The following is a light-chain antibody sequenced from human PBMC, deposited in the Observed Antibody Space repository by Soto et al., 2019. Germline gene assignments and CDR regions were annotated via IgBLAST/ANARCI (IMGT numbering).Light chain of an antibody. CDR2: AAS. CDR1: QSVSNSY. V-gene: IGKV3-20*01. J-gene: IGKJ2*01. CDR3: QQYGSFPYT. Sequence: EIVLTQSPGSLSLSPGERATLSCRACQSVSNSYSAWYQQKPGQAPRLLIYAASSRATGIPDRFSGSGSGTDFTLTISRLEPEDFAVYYCQQYGSFPYTFGQGTKLEIK.